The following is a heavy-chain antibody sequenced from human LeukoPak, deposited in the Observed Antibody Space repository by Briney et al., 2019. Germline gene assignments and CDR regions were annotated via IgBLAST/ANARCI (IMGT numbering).Heavy chain of an antibody. CDR1: GYTFTGYY. CDR2: INPNSGGT. CDR3: ARDYIVVVTDFDY. V-gene: IGHV1-2*02. J-gene: IGHJ4*02. D-gene: IGHD2-21*02. Sequence: ASVKVSCKASGYTFTGYYMHWVRQAPGQGLEWMGWINPNSGGTNYAQKFQGRATMTRDTSISTAYMGLSRLRSDDTAVYYCARDYIVVVTDFDYWGQGTLVTVSS.